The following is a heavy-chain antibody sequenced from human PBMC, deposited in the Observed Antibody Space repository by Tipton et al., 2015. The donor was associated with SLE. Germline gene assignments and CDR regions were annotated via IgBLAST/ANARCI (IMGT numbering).Heavy chain of an antibody. CDR3: ARDVGYGSGSPRFDY. Sequence: QSGPEVKKPGASVKVSCKASGYTFTSYGISWVRQAPGQGLERMGWISAYNGNTNYAQKIQGRVTMTTDTSTSTAYMELRSLRADDAAVYYCARDVGYGSGSPRFDYWGQGTLVTVSS. CDR2: ISAYNGNT. V-gene: IGHV1-18*01. D-gene: IGHD3-10*01. CDR1: GYTFTSYG. J-gene: IGHJ4*02.